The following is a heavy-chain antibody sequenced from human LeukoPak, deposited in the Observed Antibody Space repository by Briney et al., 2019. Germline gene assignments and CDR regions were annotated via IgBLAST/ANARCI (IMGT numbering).Heavy chain of an antibody. CDR1: GYTFTSYD. J-gene: IGHJ4*02. Sequence: ASVKVSCKASGYTFTSYDINWVRQATGQGLGWMGWMNPNRGNTGYAQKFQGRVTMTRNTSISTAYMELSSLRSEDTAVYYCARLAESPQQVGADLNYWGQGTLVTVSS. CDR2: MNPNRGNT. V-gene: IGHV1-8*01. D-gene: IGHD1-26*01. CDR3: ARLAESPQQVGADLNY.